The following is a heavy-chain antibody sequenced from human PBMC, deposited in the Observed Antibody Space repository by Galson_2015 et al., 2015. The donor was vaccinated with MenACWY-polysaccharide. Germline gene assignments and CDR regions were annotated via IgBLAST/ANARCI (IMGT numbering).Heavy chain of an antibody. J-gene: IGHJ6*02. CDR3: ARTYCDRTNCYGMDV. CDR2: ISYDGSNK. V-gene: IGHV3-30-3*01. D-gene: IGHD2/OR15-2a*01. CDR1: GFTFSTYA. Sequence: SLRLSCAASGFTFSTYAMHWVRQAPGKGLEWVAVISYDGSNKYYADSVKGRFTVSRDNSKNTLYLQMNSLRAEDTAVYYCARTYCDRTNCYGMDVWAKGPRSPSP.